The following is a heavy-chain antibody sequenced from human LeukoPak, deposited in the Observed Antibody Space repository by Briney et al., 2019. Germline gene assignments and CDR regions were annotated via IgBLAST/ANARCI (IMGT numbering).Heavy chain of an antibody. CDR2: IWYDGSNK. D-gene: IGHD3-22*01. J-gene: IGHJ4*02. CDR1: GFTFSRFG. V-gene: IGHV3-33*08. CDR3: ARDYYYDSSGYWDYYFDC. Sequence: GGSLRLSCAASGFTFSRFGMHWVRQAPGKGLEWVAVIWYDGSNKYYADSVKGRFTISRDNPKNTLYLEMNSLRAEDTVVYYCARDYYYDSSGYWDYYFDCWGQGTLVSVSS.